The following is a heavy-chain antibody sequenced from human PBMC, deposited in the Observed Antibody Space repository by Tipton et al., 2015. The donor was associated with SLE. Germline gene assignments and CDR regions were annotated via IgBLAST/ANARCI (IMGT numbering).Heavy chain of an antibody. V-gene: IGHV4-59*01. CDR2: VYYSGST. J-gene: IGHJ4*02. Sequence: TLSLTCTVSGFSFSSYYWSWIRQPPGKGLEWIGYVYYSGSTHYNPSLTSRVSMSVDTSKNQFSLKLTSVTAADTAVYYCARDPRLNWDYGTYFDYWGQGTLVTVSS. CDR3: ARDPRLNWDYGTYFDY. CDR1: GFSFSSYY. D-gene: IGHD7-27*01.